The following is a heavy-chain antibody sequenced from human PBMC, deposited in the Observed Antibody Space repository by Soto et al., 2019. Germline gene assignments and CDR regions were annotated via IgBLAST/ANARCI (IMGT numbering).Heavy chain of an antibody. V-gene: IGHV4-39*01. CDR2: IYYTGST. Sequence: SETLSLTCTVSGDSIMNSLYYWGWIRQPPGKGLEWIGSIYYTGSTFISPALKSRVTISVDTSKNQFSLRLISVIAADTAVYYCARSLGFCISTSCYPDAFDIWGQGTMVTVSS. CDR3: ARSLGFCISTSCYPDAFDI. D-gene: IGHD2-2*01. J-gene: IGHJ3*02. CDR1: GDSIMNSLYY.